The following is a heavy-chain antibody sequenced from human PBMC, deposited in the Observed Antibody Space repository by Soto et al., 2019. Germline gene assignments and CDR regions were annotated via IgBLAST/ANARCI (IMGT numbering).Heavy chain of an antibody. V-gene: IGHV3-30*04. CDR3: ARRFCSGGRCRGNDGFDV. CDR1: GFNFSGYA. CDR2: ISEDSGSTK. J-gene: IGHJ3*01. D-gene: IGHD2-15*01. Sequence: PGGLLRLSCAASGFNFSGYAFHWVRLAPGKGLDWVAVISEDSGSTKYYADSVKGRFTISKDTSKNTVYLQMSSLREEDTAVYYCARRFCSGGRCRGNDGFDVWGQGTSVTVTS.